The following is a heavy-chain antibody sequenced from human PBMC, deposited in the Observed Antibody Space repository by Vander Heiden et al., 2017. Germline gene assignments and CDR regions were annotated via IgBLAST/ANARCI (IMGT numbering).Heavy chain of an antibody. V-gene: IGHV3-49*04. Sequence: EVQLVESGGGLVQPGRSLRLSCTASGFTLGDYAMSWVGQAPGKGLEWVGFIRSKDYGGTTEYAASVKGRFTISRDDSKSIAYLQMNSLKTEDTAVYYCTRGYYYDSSGYYGYWGQGTLVTVSS. J-gene: IGHJ4*02. CDR2: IRSKDYGGTT. D-gene: IGHD3-22*01. CDR3: TRGYYYDSSGYYGY. CDR1: GFTLGDYA.